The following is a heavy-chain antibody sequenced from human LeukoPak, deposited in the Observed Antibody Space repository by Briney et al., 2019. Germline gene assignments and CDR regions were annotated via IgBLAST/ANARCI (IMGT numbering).Heavy chain of an antibody. CDR2: ISYDGSNK. CDR1: EFIFSSYA. J-gene: IGHJ4*02. CDR3: ARASYYFDY. Sequence: PGGSLRLSCVASEFIFSSYAMHWVRQAPGKGLEWVAVISYDGSNKYYADSVKGRFTISRDNSKNTLYLQMNSLRAEDTAVYYCARASYYFDYWGQGTLVTVSS. V-gene: IGHV3-30*04.